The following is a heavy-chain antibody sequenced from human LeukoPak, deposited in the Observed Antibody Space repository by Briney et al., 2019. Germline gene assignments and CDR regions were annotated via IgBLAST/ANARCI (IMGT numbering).Heavy chain of an antibody. D-gene: IGHD3-9*01. J-gene: IGHJ4*02. CDR2: MNPNSGNT. CDR1: GYTLTSYD. V-gene: IGHV1-8*01. CDR3: ARAAIRDYDILTGYYSLPGY. Sequence: ASVKVSCKASGYTLTSYDINWVRQATGQGLEWMGWMNPNSGNTGYAQKFQGRVTMTRNTSISTAYMELSSLRSEDTAVYYCARAAIRDYDILTGYYSLPGYWGQGTLVTVSS.